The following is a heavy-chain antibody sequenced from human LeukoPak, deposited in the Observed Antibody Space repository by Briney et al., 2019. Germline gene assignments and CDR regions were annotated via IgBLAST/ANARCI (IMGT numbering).Heavy chain of an antibody. CDR1: GFTFSSYA. Sequence: GGSLRLSCAASGFTFSSYAMSWFRQAPGKGLEWVSAISGSGSSTYYADSVKGGFTISRDNSKNTLYLQMNRLRAEDTALYYCAKGFYGDYVGWIDPWGQGSPVTVSS. CDR3: AKGFYGDYVGWIDP. V-gene: IGHV3-23*01. J-gene: IGHJ5*01. D-gene: IGHD4-17*01. CDR2: ISGSGSST.